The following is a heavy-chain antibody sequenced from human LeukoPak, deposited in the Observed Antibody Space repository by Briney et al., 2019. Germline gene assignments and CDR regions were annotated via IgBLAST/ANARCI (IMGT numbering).Heavy chain of an antibody. CDR3: ARGPASCSSTSCYLGRYYYYYMDV. D-gene: IGHD2-2*01. CDR2: IYTSGST. CDR1: GDSISGFY. Sequence: SETLSLTCTVSGDSISGFYWSWIRQAAGKGLEWIGHIYTSGSTNYNPSLKSRVTMSVDMSKNQFSLKLRSVTAADTAVYYCARGPASCSSTSCYLGRYYYYYMDVWGKGTTVTVSS. V-gene: IGHV4-4*07. J-gene: IGHJ6*03.